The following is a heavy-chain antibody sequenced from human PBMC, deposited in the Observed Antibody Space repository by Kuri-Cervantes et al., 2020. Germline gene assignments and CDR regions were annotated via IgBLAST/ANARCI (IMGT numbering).Heavy chain of an antibody. J-gene: IGHJ5*02. V-gene: IGHV1-69*05. CDR3: ARGVTGTTGNWFDP. Sequence: SVKVSCKASGGNFGSHGISWVRQAPGQGLEWMGGILPMFGTTNYAQKFQGRVTITTDESTRTVYMELSSLRSEDTAVYYCARGVTGTTGNWFDPWGQGTLVTVSS. CDR1: GGNFGSHG. CDR2: ILPMFGTT. D-gene: IGHD1-20*01.